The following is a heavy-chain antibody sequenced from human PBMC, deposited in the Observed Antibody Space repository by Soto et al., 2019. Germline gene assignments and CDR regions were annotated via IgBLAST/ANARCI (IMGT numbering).Heavy chain of an antibody. CDR3: ARGPRTNFNPYY. CDR2: MNPKTGDT. V-gene: IGHV1-8*01. Sequence: ASVKVSCKASGYIFSNYDINWVRQATGQGFEWLGSMNPKTGDTHYVQELQGRLTMTRDTAISTAYVELSSLRPDDTAVYYCARGPRTNFNPYYWGQGTLVTVSS. CDR1: GYIFSNYD. J-gene: IGHJ4*02. D-gene: IGHD2-8*01.